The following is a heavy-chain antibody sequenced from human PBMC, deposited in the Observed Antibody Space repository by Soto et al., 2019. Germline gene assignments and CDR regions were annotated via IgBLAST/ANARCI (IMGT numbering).Heavy chain of an antibody. CDR1: GSTFSTYW. Sequence: PGESLKISCQSSGSTFSTYWVAWVRQRPGKALEWLGIIYPDDSDTRYNPSFRGQVTISAEKYSSTIFLQWSSLKASDTATYYCARQRRDASDNCFLWPMHVRGEGTTVTV. D-gene: IGHD2-21*01. J-gene: IGHJ6*03. CDR3: ARQRRDASDNCFLWPMHV. V-gene: IGHV5-51*01. CDR2: IYPDDSDT.